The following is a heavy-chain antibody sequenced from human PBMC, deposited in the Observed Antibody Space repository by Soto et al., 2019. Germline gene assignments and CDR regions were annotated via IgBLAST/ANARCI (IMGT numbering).Heavy chain of an antibody. CDR2: IYYSGST. D-gene: IGHD3-10*01. Sequence: QVQLQESGPGLVKPSQTLSLTCTVSGGSISSGDYYWSWIRQPPGKGLEWIGYIYYSGSTYYNPSLKSRVTISVDTSKNQFSLKLSSVTAADTAVYYCARVRYYYGSGSYYRFDYWGQGTLVTVSS. CDR1: GGSISSGDYY. V-gene: IGHV4-30-4*01. CDR3: ARVRYYYGSGSYYRFDY. J-gene: IGHJ4*02.